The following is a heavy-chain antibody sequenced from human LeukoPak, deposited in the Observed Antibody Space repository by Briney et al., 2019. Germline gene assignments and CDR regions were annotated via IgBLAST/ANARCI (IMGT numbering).Heavy chain of an antibody. J-gene: IGHJ4*02. CDR1: GFSFSNYW. Sequence: GGSLRLSCAASGFSFSNYWMGWVRQAPGKGLACVANIKTDGSETYYVDSVKGRFTISRDNAKNSLFLQMNSLRAEDTAIYYCVSAIRGSPIDYWGQGTLVSVPS. D-gene: IGHD3-10*01. V-gene: IGHV3-7*01. CDR3: VSAIRGSPIDY. CDR2: IKTDGSET.